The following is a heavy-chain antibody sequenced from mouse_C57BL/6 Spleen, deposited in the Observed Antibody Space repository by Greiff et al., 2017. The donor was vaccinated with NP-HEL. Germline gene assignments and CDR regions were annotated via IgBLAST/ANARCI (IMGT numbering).Heavy chain of an antibody. CDR3: ATLITTVVPEDWYFDV. J-gene: IGHJ1*03. V-gene: IGHV1-58*01. Sequence: VQLKQSGAELVRPGSSVKMSCKTSGYTFTSYGINWVKQRPGQGLEWIGYIYIGNGYTEYNEKFKGKATLTSDTSSSTAYMQLSSLTSEDSAIYFCATLITTVVPEDWYFDVWGTGTTVTVSS. CDR1: GYTFTSYG. CDR2: IYIGNGYT. D-gene: IGHD1-1*01.